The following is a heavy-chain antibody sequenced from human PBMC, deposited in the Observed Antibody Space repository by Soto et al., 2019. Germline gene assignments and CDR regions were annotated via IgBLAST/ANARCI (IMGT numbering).Heavy chain of an antibody. D-gene: IGHD7-27*01. CDR3: ARPGPWGAFDI. V-gene: IGHV1-46*03. Sequence: ASVKDSCKASGYTFTSYYMHWVRQAPGQGLEWMGIINPSGGSTSYAQKFQGRVTMTRDTSTSTVYMELSSLRSEDTAVYYCARPGPWGAFDIWGQGTMVTVSS. J-gene: IGHJ3*02. CDR1: GYTFTSYY. CDR2: INPSGGST.